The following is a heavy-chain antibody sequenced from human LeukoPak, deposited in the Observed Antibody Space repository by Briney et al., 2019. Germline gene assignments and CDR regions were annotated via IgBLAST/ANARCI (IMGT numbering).Heavy chain of an antibody. CDR1: GFTFTSYV. V-gene: IGHV3-30*18. D-gene: IGHD1-26*01. CDR2: ISYDGSNK. CDR3: AKVHLEGASSLDQ. J-gene: IGHJ4*02. Sequence: GGSLRLSCAASGFTFTSYVMHWVRQAPGKRLEWVAAISYDGSNKYYADSVKGRFTISRDNSKNTLYLQMNSLRTEDTAVYYCAKVHLEGASSLDQWGQGTLVTVSS.